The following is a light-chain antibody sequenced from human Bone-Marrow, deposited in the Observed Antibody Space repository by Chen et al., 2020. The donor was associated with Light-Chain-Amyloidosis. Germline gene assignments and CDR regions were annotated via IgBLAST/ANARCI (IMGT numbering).Light chain of an antibody. CDR3: QQYGSSPFT. CDR2: GAS. Sequence: EIVFTQSPGPLSLSPGERATLSCRSSPSVSSSYLAWYQQKPGQAPRLLIYGASSRATGIPDRFSGSGSGTDCTLTISRLEPEDFAVYYCQQYGSSPFTFGPGTKVDIK. V-gene: IGKV3-20*01. CDR1: PSVSSSY. J-gene: IGKJ3*01.